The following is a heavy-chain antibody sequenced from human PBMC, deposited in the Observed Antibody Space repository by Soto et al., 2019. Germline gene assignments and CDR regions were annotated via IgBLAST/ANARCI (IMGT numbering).Heavy chain of an antibody. Sequence: GXSVKVSCKASVYTFTSYGISWVRQAPGQGLEWMGWISAYNGNTNYAQKLQGRVTMTTDTSTSTAYMELRSLRSDDTAVYYCARDRVVVVPAGVVAFDHWGQGPLVTVSS. J-gene: IGHJ5*02. D-gene: IGHD2-2*01. CDR1: VYTFTSYG. V-gene: IGHV1-18*01. CDR2: ISAYNGNT. CDR3: ARDRVVVVPAGVVAFDH.